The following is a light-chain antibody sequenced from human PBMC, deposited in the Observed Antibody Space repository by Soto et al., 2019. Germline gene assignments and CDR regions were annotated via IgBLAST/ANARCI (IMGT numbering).Light chain of an antibody. Sequence: EIVLTQSPGTLSLSPGERATLSCISSQSVRSNFLAWYQQKPGQAPRLLIYGASSRATGIPDRFSGSGSGTDFTLTISRLEPEDFVVYYCHQYGSSPLTFGGGTKVDIK. CDR1: QSVRSNF. CDR3: HQYGSSPLT. V-gene: IGKV3-20*01. CDR2: GAS. J-gene: IGKJ4*01.